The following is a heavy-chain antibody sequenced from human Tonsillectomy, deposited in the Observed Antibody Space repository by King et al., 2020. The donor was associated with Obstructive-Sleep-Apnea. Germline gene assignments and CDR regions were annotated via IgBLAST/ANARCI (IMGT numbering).Heavy chain of an antibody. CDR2: IYASDSYT. CDR1: GYSFPSYW. V-gene: IGHV5-10-1*03. J-gene: IGHJ4*02. Sequence: VQLVESGAEVKKPGESLRISCKGSGYSFPSYWISWVRQMPGKGLEWMGRIYASDSYTNYSPSFQGHVTISADKSNSTAYLQWSSLKASDTAMYYCARLGITMIRGPTDYWGQGTLVTVSS. D-gene: IGHD3-10*01. CDR3: ARLGITMIRGPTDY.